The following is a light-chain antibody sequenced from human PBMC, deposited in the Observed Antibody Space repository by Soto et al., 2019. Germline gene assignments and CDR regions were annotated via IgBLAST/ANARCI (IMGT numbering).Light chain of an antibody. CDR3: CSYAGSGTPS. CDR2: EGS. CDR1: SSDVGSYNL. Sequence: QSVLTQPASVSGSPGQSITISCPGTSSDVGSYNLVSWYQQHPGKAPKLMIYEGSKRPSGVSNRFSGSKSGNTASLTISGLQAEDEADYYCCSYAGSGTPSFGTGTKVTVL. J-gene: IGLJ1*01. V-gene: IGLV2-23*01.